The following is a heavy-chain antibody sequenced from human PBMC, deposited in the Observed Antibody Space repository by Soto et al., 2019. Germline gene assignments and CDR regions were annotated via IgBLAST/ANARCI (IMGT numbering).Heavy chain of an antibody. CDR1: GFNFSTHA. J-gene: IGHJ4*01. CDR2: ISQDDISR. Sequence: QVELVESGGGVVQPGKSLRLSCAAAGFNFSTHAIQWIREAPGKGLEWLAVISQDDISRLYLGSVKGRLTVSRDNSKNTAYLQMNSLRPEDTAVYYCAREPPYDSATGYNPPDYWGQGTLVTVAS. D-gene: IGHD3-9*01. CDR3: AREPPYDSATGYNPPDY. V-gene: IGHV3-30*04.